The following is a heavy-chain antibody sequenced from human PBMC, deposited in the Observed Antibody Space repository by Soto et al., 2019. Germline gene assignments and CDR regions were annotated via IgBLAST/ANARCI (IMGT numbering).Heavy chain of an antibody. CDR2: IRAYNGHT. V-gene: IGHV1-18*04. Sequence: QAQLVQSGAEVKKPGASVKVSCKASGYTFTSYTITWVRQVPGQGLEWMGWIRAYNGHTDYAQNFKGRVTMTTDTSTTTAYMELRSLTSDDKSLYYCARAKGRGCANGLCYDNWFDPWGQGTLVTVSS. J-gene: IGHJ5*02. D-gene: IGHD2-8*01. CDR1: GYTFTSYT. CDR3: ARAKGRGCANGLCYDNWFDP.